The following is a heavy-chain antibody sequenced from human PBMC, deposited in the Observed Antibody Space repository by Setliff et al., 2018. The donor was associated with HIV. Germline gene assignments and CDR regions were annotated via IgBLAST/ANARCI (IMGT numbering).Heavy chain of an antibody. D-gene: IGHD5-12*01. J-gene: IGHJ4*02. Sequence: SETLSLTCAVYGGSFSGYYWSWIRQPPGKGLEWIGEINHRGSTNCNPSLKSRVSISVDMSKNQFSLKLSSVTAADTAVYYCATLKMATIYRDFDYWGQGTLVTVSS. CDR3: ATLKMATIYRDFDY. CDR1: GGSFSGYY. V-gene: IGHV4-34*01. CDR2: INHRGST.